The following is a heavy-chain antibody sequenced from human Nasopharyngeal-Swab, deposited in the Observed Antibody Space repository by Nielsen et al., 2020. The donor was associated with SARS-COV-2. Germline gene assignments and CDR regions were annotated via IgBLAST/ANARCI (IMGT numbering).Heavy chain of an antibody. CDR2: ISGSGGST. V-gene: IGHV3-23*01. CDR3: AKGGYCSSTSCKDFFDY. J-gene: IGHJ4*02. D-gene: IGHD2-2*01. Sequence: WIRQPPGKGLKWVSGISGSGGSTSYADSVKGRFTISRDNSKNTLYVQMNSLRAEDTAVYYCAKGGYCSSTSCKDFFDYWGQGTLVTVSS.